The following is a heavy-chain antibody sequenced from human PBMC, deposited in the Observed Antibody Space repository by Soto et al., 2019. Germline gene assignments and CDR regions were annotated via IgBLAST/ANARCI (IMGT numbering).Heavy chain of an antibody. V-gene: IGHV1-69*04. CDR2: IIPILGIA. CDR3: ARDGARYDILTGYSSPPIN. D-gene: IGHD3-9*01. CDR1: GGTFSSYT. J-gene: IGHJ4*02. Sequence: GASVKVSCKASGGTFSSYTISWVRQAPGQGLEWMGRIIPILGIANYAQKFQGRVTITADKSTSTAYMELSSLRSEDTAVYYCARDGARYDILTGYSSPPINWGQGTLVTVSS.